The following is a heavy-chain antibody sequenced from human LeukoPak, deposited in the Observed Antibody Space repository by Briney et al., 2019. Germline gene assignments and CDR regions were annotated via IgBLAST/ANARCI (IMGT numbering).Heavy chain of an antibody. CDR3: ATVSDSSSWNYYYYMDV. J-gene: IGHJ6*03. CDR1: GGSISSYY. V-gene: IGHV4-59*01. Sequence: SETLSLTCTVSGGSISSYYWSWIRQPPGKGLEWIGYIYYSGSTNYNPSLKSRVTISVDTTKNQFSLKLSSVTAADTAVYYCATVSDSSSWNYYYYMDVWSKGTTVTISS. D-gene: IGHD6-13*01. CDR2: IYYSGST.